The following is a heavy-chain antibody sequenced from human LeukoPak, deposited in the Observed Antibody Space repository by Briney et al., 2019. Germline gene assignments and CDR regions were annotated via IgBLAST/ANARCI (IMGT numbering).Heavy chain of an antibody. J-gene: IGHJ6*02. CDR2: INEDGSEK. CDR1: GFTFSDYW. Sequence: GGSLRLSCVVSGFTFSDYWMSWVRQAPGKGLEWVANINEDGSEKKYVDSVKGRFTISRDNAKNSLYLQMNSLRPEDTAFYYCAKGDSGSYYYYGMDVWGRGTTVTVSS. CDR3: AKGDSGSYYYYGMDV. V-gene: IGHV3-7*03. D-gene: IGHD6-19*01.